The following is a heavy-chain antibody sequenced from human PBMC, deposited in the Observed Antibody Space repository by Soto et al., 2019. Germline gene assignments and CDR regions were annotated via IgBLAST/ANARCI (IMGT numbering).Heavy chain of an antibody. J-gene: IGHJ6*02. V-gene: IGHV4-4*02. CDR1: GASITSGHW. D-gene: IGHD3-16*01. Sequence: QVQLQESGPRLVRPSGALSLTCSVSGASITSGHWWTWVRQSPGKGLEWIGEISDRGSAYTDPSLKSRGRLSVDKSQNQVSLRLTSVTAADTAIYYGTRSTHAMNGGSHYMALDDDLVTGMDVWGPGTTVTVSS. CDR3: TRSTHAMNGGSHYMALDDDLVTGMDV. CDR2: ISDRGSA.